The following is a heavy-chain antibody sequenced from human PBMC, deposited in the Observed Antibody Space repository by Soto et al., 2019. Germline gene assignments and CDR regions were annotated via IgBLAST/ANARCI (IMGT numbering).Heavy chain of an antibody. CDR3: ASDDEVSRCSGTSFYSNEAYHGMDV. Sequence: ASVKVSCKASGYTFSNYRINWLRQAPGQGLEWMGWISAYNGNTNYAQKLQGRVTMTTDTSTRTAYMELGSLRSDDTAVYYCASDDEVSRCSGTSFYSNEAYHGMDVWG. CDR2: ISAYNGNT. J-gene: IGHJ6*02. CDR1: GYTFSNYR. D-gene: IGHD2-2*01. V-gene: IGHV1-18*04.